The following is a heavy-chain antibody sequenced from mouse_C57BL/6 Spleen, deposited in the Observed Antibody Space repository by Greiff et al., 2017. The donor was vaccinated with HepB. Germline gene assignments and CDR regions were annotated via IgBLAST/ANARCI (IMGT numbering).Heavy chain of an antibody. D-gene: IGHD2-4*01. CDR1: GYTFTSYW. V-gene: IGHV1-52*01. J-gene: IGHJ3*01. Sequence: VQLQQPGAELVRPGSSVKLSCKASGYTFTSYWMHWVKQRPIQGLEWIGNIDPSDSETHYNQKFKDKATLTVDKSSSTAYMQLSSLTSEDSAVYYCAREDDYDGSFAYWGQGTLVTVSA. CDR2: IDPSDSET. CDR3: AREDDYDGSFAY.